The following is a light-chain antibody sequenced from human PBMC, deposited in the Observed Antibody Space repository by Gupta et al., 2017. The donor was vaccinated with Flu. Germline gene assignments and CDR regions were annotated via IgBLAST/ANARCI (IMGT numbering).Light chain of an antibody. CDR1: SSDVGGYNY. CDR3: SSYTSSSTPWV. Sequence: QSALTQPASVSGSPGQSTTISCTGTSSDVGGYNYVSWYQQHPGKAPKLMIYEVSNRPSGVSHRFSGSKSGNTASLTISGLQAEDEADYYCSSYTSSSTPWVFGGGTKLTVL. CDR2: EVS. J-gene: IGLJ3*02. V-gene: IGLV2-14*01.